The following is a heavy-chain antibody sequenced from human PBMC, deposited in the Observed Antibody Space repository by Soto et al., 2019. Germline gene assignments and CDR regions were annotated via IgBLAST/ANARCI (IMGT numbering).Heavy chain of an antibody. J-gene: IGHJ6*02. D-gene: IGHD2-2*01. CDR3: AGGDIVVVPANYYGMDV. V-gene: IGHV1-3*01. Sequence: ASVKVSCKASGYTFTSYAMHWVRQAPGQRLEWMGWINAGNGNTKYSQKFQGRVTITRDTSASTAYMELSSLRSEDAAVYYCAGGDIVVVPANYYGMDVWGQGTTVTVSS. CDR2: INAGNGNT. CDR1: GYTFTSYA.